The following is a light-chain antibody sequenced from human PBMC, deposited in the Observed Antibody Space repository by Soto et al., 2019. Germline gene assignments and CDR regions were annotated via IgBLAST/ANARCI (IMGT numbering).Light chain of an antibody. CDR3: QTWGTGIGV. V-gene: IGLV4-69*01. J-gene: IGLJ2*01. CDR2: LNSDGSH. Sequence: QPVLTQSPSASASLGASVKLTCILSSGHSSYAIAWHQQQPEKGPRYLMKLNSDGSHSKGDGIPDRFSGSSSGAERYLTISSLQSEDEADYYCQTWGTGIGVFGGGTKVTVL. CDR1: SGHSSYA.